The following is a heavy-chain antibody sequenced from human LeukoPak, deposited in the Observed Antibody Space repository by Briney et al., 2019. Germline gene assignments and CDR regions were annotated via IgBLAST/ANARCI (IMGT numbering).Heavy chain of an antibody. CDR2: ISSSSSYI. V-gene: IGHV3-21*01. J-gene: IGHJ4*02. D-gene: IGHD3-16*02. CDR3: AANGYYDYVWGSYRSDY. Sequence: ISSSSSYIYYADSVKGLFTISRDNAKNSLYLQMNSLRAEDTAVYYCAANGYYDYVWGSYRSDYWGQGTLVTVS.